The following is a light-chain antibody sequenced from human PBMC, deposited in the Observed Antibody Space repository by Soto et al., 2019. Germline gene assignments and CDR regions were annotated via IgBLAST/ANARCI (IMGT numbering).Light chain of an antibody. CDR1: QSVSTNY. V-gene: IGKV3-20*01. J-gene: IGKJ3*01. CDR2: GAS. CDR3: QQYGSTPFT. Sequence: EIVLTQSPGTLSLSPGDRATLSCRASQSVSTNYLAWYQQSLGQAPRLLIYGASSRATGIPDRFSGNGSGTDFTLTISRLEPEDFAVYYCQQYGSTPFTFGHGTKVDIK.